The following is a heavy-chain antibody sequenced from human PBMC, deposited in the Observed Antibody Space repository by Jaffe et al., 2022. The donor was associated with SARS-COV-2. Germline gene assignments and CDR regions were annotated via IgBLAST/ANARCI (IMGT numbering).Heavy chain of an antibody. CDR3: ARVGVLHEPPLSHLFDY. CDR2: INHSGST. Sequence: QVQLQQWGAGLLKPSETLSLTCAVYGGSFSGYYWSWIRQPPGKGLEWIGEINHSGSTNYNPSLKSRVTISVDTSKNQFSLKLSSVTAADTAVYYCARVGVLHEPPLSHLFDYWGQGTLVTVSS. V-gene: IGHV4-34*01. D-gene: IGHD3-10*01. CDR1: GGSFSGYY. J-gene: IGHJ4*02.